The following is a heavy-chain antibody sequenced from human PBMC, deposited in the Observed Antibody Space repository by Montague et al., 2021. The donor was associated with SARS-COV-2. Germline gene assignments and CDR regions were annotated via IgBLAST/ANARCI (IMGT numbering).Heavy chain of an antibody. CDR2: INHRGTA. CDR1: GGSFSVYY. Sequence: SETLSLTCAVYGGSFSVYYWSWLRQSPGSGLEWIAEINHRGTANYNPSLKSRVSISVDTSKNQFTLKLTSVTAADTAMYYCAKEREMVRAAWNLVAFDLWGQGTMVTVSS. D-gene: IGHD2-2*01. CDR3: AKEREMVRAAWNLVAFDL. V-gene: IGHV4-34*01. J-gene: IGHJ3*01.